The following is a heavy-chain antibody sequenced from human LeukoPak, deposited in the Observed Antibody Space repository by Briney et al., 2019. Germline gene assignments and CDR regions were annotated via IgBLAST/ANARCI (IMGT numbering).Heavy chain of an antibody. CDR1: GGTFSSYA. V-gene: IGHV1-69*04. CDR3: ARETWYYYDSSGYYSDY. CDR2: IIPILGIA. D-gene: IGHD3-22*01. J-gene: IGHJ4*02. Sequence: GSSVKVSCKAPGGTFSSYAISWVRQAPGQGLEWMGWIIPILGIANYAQKFQGRVTITADKSTSTAYMELSSLRSEDTAVYYCARETWYYYDSSGYYSDYWGQGTLVTVSS.